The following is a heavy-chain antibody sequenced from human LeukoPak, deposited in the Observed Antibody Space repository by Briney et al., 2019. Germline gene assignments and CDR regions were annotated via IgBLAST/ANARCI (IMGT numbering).Heavy chain of an antibody. Sequence: SETLFLTCGVPRGAIDSSTYSWGWIRQPPGEGLEWIATIYSFGSVYYNPSLRSRVTISVDTSNNQFSQTMTSVTAADTAMYYCARDVWTWGHGDTYHLEYIDSWGQGTLVTVSS. CDR3: ARDVWTWGHGDTYHLEYIDS. D-gene: IGHD5-24*01. J-gene: IGHJ4*02. V-gene: IGHV4-39*07. CDR2: IYSFGSV. CDR1: RGAIDSSTYS.